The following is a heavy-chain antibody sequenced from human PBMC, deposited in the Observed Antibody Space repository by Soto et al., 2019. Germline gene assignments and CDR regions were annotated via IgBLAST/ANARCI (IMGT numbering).Heavy chain of an antibody. V-gene: IGHV4-34*01. CDR3: ARVSHSRGSWSTFDY. Sequence: SETLSLTCAVYGGSFSGYYWSWIRQPPGKGLEWIGEINHSGSTNYNPSLKSRVTISVDTSKNQFSLKLSSVTAADTAVYYCARVSHSRGSWSTFDYWGQGTLVTVSS. D-gene: IGHD6-13*01. CDR2: INHSGST. J-gene: IGHJ4*02. CDR1: GGSFSGYY.